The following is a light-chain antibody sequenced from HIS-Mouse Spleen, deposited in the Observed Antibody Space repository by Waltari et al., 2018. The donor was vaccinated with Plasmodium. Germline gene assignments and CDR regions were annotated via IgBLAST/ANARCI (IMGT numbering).Light chain of an antibody. CDR1: QSCLYSSNNKNY. Sequence: DIVMTQSPDSLAVSLGERATINCKSSQSCLYSSNNKNYLAWYQQKPGQPPKLLIYWATTRESGVPDRISGSGSGTDFTLTISSLQAEDVAVYYCQQYYSTPLTFGGGTKVEIK. CDR2: WAT. V-gene: IGKV4-1*01. J-gene: IGKJ4*01. CDR3: QQYYSTPLT.